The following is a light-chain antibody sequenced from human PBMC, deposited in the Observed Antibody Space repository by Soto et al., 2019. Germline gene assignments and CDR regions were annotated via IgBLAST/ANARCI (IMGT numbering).Light chain of an antibody. V-gene: IGKV4-1*01. CDR3: QQYYATPCT. CDR2: WAS. Sequence: DIVMTQSPDSLAVSLGERATINCKSSQNVLYNSNNKNYLAWYQQKPGQPPKLLIYWASTRESGVPDRFSGSGSGTDFTLTISSLQAEDVAVYYCQQYYATPCTFGPGTKVDI. J-gene: IGKJ3*01. CDR1: QNVLYNSNNKNY.